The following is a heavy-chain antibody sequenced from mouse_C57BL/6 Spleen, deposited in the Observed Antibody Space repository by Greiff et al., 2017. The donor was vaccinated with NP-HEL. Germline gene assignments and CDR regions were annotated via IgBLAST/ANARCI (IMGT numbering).Heavy chain of an antibody. CDR1: GFTFSDYY. Sequence: EVKLMESGGGLVQPGGSLKLSCAASGFTFSDYYMYWVRQTPEKRLEWVAYISNGGGSTYYPDTVKGRFTISRDNAKNTLYLQMSRLKSEDTAMYYCARHESNYDAMDYWGQGTSVTVSS. CDR2: ISNGGGST. J-gene: IGHJ4*01. D-gene: IGHD2-5*01. V-gene: IGHV5-12*01. CDR3: ARHESNYDAMDY.